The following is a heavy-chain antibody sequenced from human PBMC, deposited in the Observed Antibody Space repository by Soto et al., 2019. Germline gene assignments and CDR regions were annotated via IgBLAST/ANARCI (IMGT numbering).Heavy chain of an antibody. J-gene: IGHJ5*02. V-gene: IGHV4-59*01. CDR2: IYYSGST. CDR3: ARGYCGGDCYSYNWFDP. D-gene: IGHD2-21*02. CDR1: GGSISSYY. Sequence: SETLSLTCTVSGGSISSYYWSWIRQPPGKGLEWIGYIYYSGSTNYDPSLKSRVTISVDTSKNQFSLKLSSVTAADTSVYYCARGYCGGDCYSYNWFDPWGQGTLVTVSS.